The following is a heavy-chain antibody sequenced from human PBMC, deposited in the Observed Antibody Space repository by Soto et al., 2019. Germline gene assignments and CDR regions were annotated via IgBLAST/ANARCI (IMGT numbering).Heavy chain of an antibody. J-gene: IGHJ5*02. CDR2: MNPNSGNT. D-gene: IGHD6-13*01. V-gene: IGHV1-8*01. CDR3: AKRDSSSWPYSNCFDP. CDR1: GYTFTSYD. Sequence: ASVKVSCKASGYTFTSYDINWVRQATGQGLEWMGWMNPNSGNTGYAQKFLGRVTMTRNTSISTAYMELSSLRSEDTAVYYCAKRDSSSWPYSNCFDPWGQGALVTVSS.